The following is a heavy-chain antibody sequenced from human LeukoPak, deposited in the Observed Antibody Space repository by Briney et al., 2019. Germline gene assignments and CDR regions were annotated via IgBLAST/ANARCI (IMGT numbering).Heavy chain of an antibody. CDR3: ARDRSGSYYFDY. V-gene: IGHV3-48*03. D-gene: IGHD5-12*01. CDR2: ISSSGSTI. J-gene: IGHJ4*02. CDR1: GFTFSSFA. Sequence: GGSLRLSCAASGFTFSSFAMNWVRQAPGKGLEWVSYISSSGSTIYYADFVKGRFTISRDNAKNSLFLQMNSLRAEDTAIYYCARDRSGSYYFDYWGQGSLVTVSS.